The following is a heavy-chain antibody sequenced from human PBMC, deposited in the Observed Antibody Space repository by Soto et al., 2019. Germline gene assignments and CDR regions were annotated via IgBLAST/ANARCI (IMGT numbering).Heavy chain of an antibody. CDR2: IYYSGRT. J-gene: IGHJ6*02. CDR3: ARGYCSSTSCYYYYGMDV. V-gene: IGHV4-31*03. Sequence: QVQLQESGPGLVKPSQTLSLTCTVSGGSISSGGYYWSWIRQHPGKGLEWIGYIYYSGRTYYNPYLKTRVTISVDTSNNQFSLKLSSVTAADTAVYYCARGYCSSTSCYYYYGMDVLGQGNTVTVSS. CDR1: GGSISSGGYY. D-gene: IGHD2-2*01.